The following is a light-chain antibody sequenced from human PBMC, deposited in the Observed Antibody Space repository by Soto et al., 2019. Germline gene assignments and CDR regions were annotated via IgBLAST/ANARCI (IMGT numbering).Light chain of an antibody. V-gene: IGKV1-5*01. J-gene: IGKJ2*01. CDR3: QQYDTYYT. CDR2: DVS. Sequence: MQMSQSPSTLSASLGDGVTITCRASQSVSNWLALYQQKPGKAPTLLIYDVSRLETGVPSRFSGSGSGTEFTLTINSLQPEDFATYFCQQYDTYYTFGQGTKVDIK. CDR1: QSVSNW.